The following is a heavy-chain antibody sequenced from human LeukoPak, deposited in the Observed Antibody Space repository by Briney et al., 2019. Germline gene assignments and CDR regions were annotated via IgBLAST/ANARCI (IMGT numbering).Heavy chain of an antibody. D-gene: IGHD6-6*01. CDR3: ASKYSSPRDYYYYMDV. J-gene: IGHJ6*03. V-gene: IGHV4-39*07. CDR1: SGSISSGSYY. CDR2: IYYSGST. Sequence: SETLSLTCTVSSGSISSGSYYWSWIRQPAGKGLEWIGSIYYSGSTYYNPSLKSRVTISVDTSKNQFSLKLSSVTAADTAVYYCASKYSSPRDYYYYMDVWGKGTTVTVSS.